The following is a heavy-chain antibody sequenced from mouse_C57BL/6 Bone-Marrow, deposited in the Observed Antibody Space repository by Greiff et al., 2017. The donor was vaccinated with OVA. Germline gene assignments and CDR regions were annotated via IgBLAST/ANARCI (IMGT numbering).Heavy chain of an antibody. Sequence: VQLKESGPELVKPGASVKISCKASGYAFSSSWLNWVKQRPGKGLEWIGRIYPGDGDTNYNGKFKGKATLTADKSSSTAYMQLSSLTSEDSAVYFCAKNGGAYWGQGTSVTVSS. CDR1: GYAFSSSW. CDR3: AKNGGAY. V-gene: IGHV1-82*01. J-gene: IGHJ4*01. CDR2: IYPGDGDT.